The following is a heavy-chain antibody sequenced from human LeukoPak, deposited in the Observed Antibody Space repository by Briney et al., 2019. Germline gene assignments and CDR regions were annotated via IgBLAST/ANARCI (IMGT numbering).Heavy chain of an antibody. D-gene: IGHD3-10*01. V-gene: IGHV4-39*07. CDR1: GGSISSSSYY. Sequence: SETLSLTCTVSGGSISSSSYYWGWLRQPPGKGLEWIGSIYYSGSTYYNPSLKSRFTISVDRSKNQFSLKLSSVTAADTAVYYCARVSGGSGSYYYFDYWGQGTLVTVSS. CDR2: IYYSGST. CDR3: ARVSGGSGSYYYFDY. J-gene: IGHJ4*02.